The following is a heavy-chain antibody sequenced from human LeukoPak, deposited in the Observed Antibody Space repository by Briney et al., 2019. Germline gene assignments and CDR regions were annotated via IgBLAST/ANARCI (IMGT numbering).Heavy chain of an antibody. CDR3: ARGLHYYGSGRDAFDI. Sequence: SVKVSCKASGGTFSSYAISWVRQAPGQGLEWMGGIIPIFGTANYAQKFQGRVTIAADESTSTAYMELSSLRSEDTAVYYCARGLHYYGSGRDAFDIWGQGTMVTVSS. CDR1: GGTFSSYA. CDR2: IIPIFGTA. V-gene: IGHV1-69*13. J-gene: IGHJ3*02. D-gene: IGHD3-10*01.